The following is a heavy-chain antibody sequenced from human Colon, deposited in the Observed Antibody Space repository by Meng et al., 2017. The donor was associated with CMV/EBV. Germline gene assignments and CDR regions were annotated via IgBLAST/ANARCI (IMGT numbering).Heavy chain of an antibody. D-gene: IGHD6-13*01. CDR3: ARVSSWGGFLDY. CDR1: GYTFTNYY. CDR2: INPSGGST. Sequence: ASVKVPCKASGYTFTNYYMHWVRQAPGQGLEWMGIINPSGGSTSYAQKFQGRVTMPRDTSTSTVYMELSSLRSEDTAVYYCARVSSWGGFLDYWGQGTLVTVSS. V-gene: IGHV1-46*01. J-gene: IGHJ4*02.